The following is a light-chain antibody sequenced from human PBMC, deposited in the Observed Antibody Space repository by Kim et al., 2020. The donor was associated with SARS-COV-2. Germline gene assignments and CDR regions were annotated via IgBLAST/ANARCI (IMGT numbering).Light chain of an antibody. CDR3: QVCESSSDLVV. J-gene: IGLJ2*01. CDR2: YDS. Sequence: APGTLAQTTCVRYNSRSKSVHWVQQNPRQAAVLVIYYDSDRPSGIPGRFSGSNAGNTATPAISRVEAGDDADYYCQVCESSSDLVVFGGGTQLTVL. CDR1: NSRSKS. V-gene: IGLV3-21*01.